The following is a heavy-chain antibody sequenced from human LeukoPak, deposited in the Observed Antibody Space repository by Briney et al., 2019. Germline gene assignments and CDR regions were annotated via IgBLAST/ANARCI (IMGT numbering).Heavy chain of an antibody. CDR3: ARGIQYNWFDP. Sequence: HPGGSLRLSCAAFGFTFSTHTMNWVRQAPGKGLHWVSYIVRNSRCKYYEDSVKSRFTIDRANAKNSLYLQMNSLRDEETAVYYCARGIQYNWFDPWGQGTLVTVSS. D-gene: IGHD5-18*01. V-gene: IGHV3-48*02. CDR2: IVRNSRCK. CDR1: GFTFSTHT. J-gene: IGHJ5*02.